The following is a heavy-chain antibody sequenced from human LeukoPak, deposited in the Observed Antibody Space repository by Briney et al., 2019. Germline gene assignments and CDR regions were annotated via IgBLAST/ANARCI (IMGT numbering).Heavy chain of an antibody. CDR2: IIPIFGTA. CDR1: GGTFSIYA. J-gene: IGHJ5*02. Sequence: ASVKVSCKASGGTFSIYAISWVRQAPGQGLEWMGGIIPIFGTANYAQKFQGRVTITADKSTSTAYMELSSLRSEDTAVYYCARGILGYCSSTSCYPVYWFDPWGQGTLVTVSS. D-gene: IGHD2-2*01. V-gene: IGHV1-69*06. CDR3: ARGILGYCSSTSCYPVYWFDP.